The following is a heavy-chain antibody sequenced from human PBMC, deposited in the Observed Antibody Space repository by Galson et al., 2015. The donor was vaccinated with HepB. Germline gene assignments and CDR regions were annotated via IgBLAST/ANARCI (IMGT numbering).Heavy chain of an antibody. V-gene: IGHV1-2*02. Sequence: SVKVSCKASGYTFTGYYIHWVRHAPGQGPEWMGWINPNSGGTKYAQKFQGTVTMTRDTSISTVYMELSRLRFDDTAEYYCARVGGVGASIAFDIWGQGTMVTVSS. CDR1: GYTFTGYY. D-gene: IGHD1-26*01. CDR2: INPNSGGT. J-gene: IGHJ3*02. CDR3: ARVGGVGASIAFDI.